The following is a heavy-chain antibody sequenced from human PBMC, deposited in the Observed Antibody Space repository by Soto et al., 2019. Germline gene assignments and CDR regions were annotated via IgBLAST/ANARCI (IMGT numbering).Heavy chain of an antibody. Sequence: GGSLRLSCEASGFTFSTYGMHWIRQAPGKGLEWLAIIWNDGSNEYYADSVKGRFTISRDNSKNTLYLQLNNLRAEDTAVYFCVRDQTHRRGSSQYWGQGTLLTVSS. D-gene: IGHD3-10*01. CDR1: GFTFSTYG. CDR2: IWNDGSNE. CDR3: VRDQTHRRGSSQY. V-gene: IGHV3-33*01. J-gene: IGHJ1*01.